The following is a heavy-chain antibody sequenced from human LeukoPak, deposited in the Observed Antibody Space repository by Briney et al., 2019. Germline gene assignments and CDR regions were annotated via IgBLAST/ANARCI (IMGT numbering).Heavy chain of an antibody. Sequence: ASVTVSCKASGYTFTSYDINWVRQAPGQGLEWMGWMNPNSGNTGYAQKFQGRVTITRNTSISTAYMELSSLRSEDTAVYYCARGTKSGLGESSVGYWGQGTLVTVSS. CDR2: MNPNSGNT. J-gene: IGHJ4*02. D-gene: IGHD3-16*01. V-gene: IGHV1-8*03. CDR1: GYTFTSYD. CDR3: ARGTKSGLGESSVGY.